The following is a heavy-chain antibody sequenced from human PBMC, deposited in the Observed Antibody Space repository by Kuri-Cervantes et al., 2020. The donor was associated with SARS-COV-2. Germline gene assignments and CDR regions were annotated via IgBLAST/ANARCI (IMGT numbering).Heavy chain of an antibody. D-gene: IGHD3-3*01. CDR2: ISSSSSYI. CDR1: GFTFSSYS. V-gene: IGHV3-21*01. J-gene: IGHJ4*02. CDR3: ARGRYDFWSGFFPPTL. Sequence: GSLRLSCAASGFTFSSYSMNWVRQAPGKGLEWVSSISSSSSYIYYADSVKGRFTISRDNAKNSLYLQMNSLRAEDTAVYYCARGRYDFWSGFFPPTLWGQGTLVTVSS.